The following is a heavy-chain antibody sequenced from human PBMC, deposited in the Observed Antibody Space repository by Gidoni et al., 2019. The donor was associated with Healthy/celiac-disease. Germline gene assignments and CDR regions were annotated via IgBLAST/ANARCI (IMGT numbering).Heavy chain of an antibody. Sequence: QVHLQQWGAGLLKPSETLSLTCAVYGGSFSGYYWSWIRQPPGKGLEWIGELNHSGSTNYNPSLKSRVTISVDTSKNQFSLKRSSVTAADTAVYYCARGRIYMTVVAATLRSYYFDYWGQGTLVTVSS. CDR2: LNHSGST. CDR3: ARGRIYMTVVAATLRSYYFDY. D-gene: IGHD2-15*01. V-gene: IGHV4-34*01. CDR1: GGSFSGYY. J-gene: IGHJ4*02.